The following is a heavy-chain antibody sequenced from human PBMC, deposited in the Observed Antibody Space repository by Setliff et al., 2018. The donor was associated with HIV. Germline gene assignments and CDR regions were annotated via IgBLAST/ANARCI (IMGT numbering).Heavy chain of an antibody. CDR3: VRDTSETGRQFSYMDV. CDR2: ISWNSGVI. J-gene: IGHJ6*03. Sequence: PGGSLRLSCEGSGFIFNNYAMHWVRRAPGKGLEWVSGISWNSGVIGYGDSAKGRVTISRDNDKKSLHLQMNGLTTEDTALYYCVRDTSETGRQFSYMDVWGKGTTVTVSS. V-gene: IGHV3-9*01. CDR1: GFIFNNYA. D-gene: IGHD3-9*01.